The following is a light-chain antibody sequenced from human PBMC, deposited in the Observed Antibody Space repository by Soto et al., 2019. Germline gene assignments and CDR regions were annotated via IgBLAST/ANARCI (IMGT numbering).Light chain of an antibody. V-gene: IGKV3-20*01. CDR3: HQYNSWPPGT. CDR2: GAS. Sequence: EIVLMQSPGTLSLSPGERATLSCRASQTLRRTYIAWYQQKPGQAPRVLIYGASKRATGIPDRFSGSGSGTDFTLTISSLQSEDFALYYCHQYNSWPPGTFGQGTKVDIK. J-gene: IGKJ2*01. CDR1: QTLRRTY.